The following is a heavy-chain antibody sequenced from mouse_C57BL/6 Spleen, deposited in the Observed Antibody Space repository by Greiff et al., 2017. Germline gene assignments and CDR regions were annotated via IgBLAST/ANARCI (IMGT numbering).Heavy chain of an antibody. J-gene: IGHJ3*01. Sequence: DVQLQESGPGLVKPSQSLSLTCSVTGYSITSGSYWNWIRQFPGNKLEWMGYISYDGSNNSNPSLKNRISITRDTSKNQFFLKLNSVTTEDTATYYCASPLYDDYGFAYWGQGTLVTVSA. CDR1: GYSITSGSY. V-gene: IGHV3-6*01. D-gene: IGHD2-4*01. CDR2: ISYDGSN. CDR3: ASPLYDDYGFAY.